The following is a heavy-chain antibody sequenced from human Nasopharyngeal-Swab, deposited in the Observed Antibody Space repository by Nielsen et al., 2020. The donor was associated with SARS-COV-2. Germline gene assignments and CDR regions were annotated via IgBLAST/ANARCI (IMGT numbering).Heavy chain of an antibody. CDR2: ISHNSGT. Sequence: SATLSLTCTVSGVSISSQYWSWIRQPPGKGPEWIGYISHNSGTNYKPSLKSRVTMFMDTSKNQFSLKLRSVTAADTAVYYCAKEGATGWFDPWGQGTLVTVSS. CDR1: GVSISSQY. J-gene: IGHJ5*02. V-gene: IGHV4-59*11. CDR3: AKEGATGWFDP.